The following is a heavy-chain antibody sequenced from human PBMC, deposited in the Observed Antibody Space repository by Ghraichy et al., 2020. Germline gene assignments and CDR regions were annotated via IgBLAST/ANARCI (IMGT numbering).Heavy chain of an antibody. Sequence: SLRLSCAASGFTFTNYAMNWVRQAPGKGLEWVSVVSPIGDGTYYAGSVKGRFTISRDNSKNTLYLQMNSLRADDTAVYYCAKSGSQLLRYHFDSWGQGTLVTVSS. CDR3: AKSGSQLLRYHFDS. CDR2: VSPIGDGT. CDR1: GFTFTNYA. D-gene: IGHD1-26*01. V-gene: IGHV3-23*01. J-gene: IGHJ4*02.